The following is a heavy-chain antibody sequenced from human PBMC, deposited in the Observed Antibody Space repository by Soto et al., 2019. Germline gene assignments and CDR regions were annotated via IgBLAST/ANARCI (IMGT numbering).Heavy chain of an antibody. Sequence: EVQLLESGGGLVQPGGSLRLSCAASGFTFSSYGMSWVRQAPGKGLEWVSAISRSGGNTYYADSVKGRFAISRDNSKNTLYLQMNSLRAEDTAVYYCATFIFCSSTSCYGREGGYWGQGTLVTVSS. CDR2: ISRSGGNT. CDR3: ATFIFCSSTSCYGREGGY. J-gene: IGHJ4*02. D-gene: IGHD2-2*01. V-gene: IGHV3-23*01. CDR1: GFTFSSYG.